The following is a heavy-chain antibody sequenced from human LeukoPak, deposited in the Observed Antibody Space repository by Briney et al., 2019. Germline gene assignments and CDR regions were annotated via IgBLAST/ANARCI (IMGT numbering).Heavy chain of an antibody. CDR3: ARGRRISSSIFGVVV. CDR2: INPNSGGT. J-gene: IGHJ4*02. V-gene: IGHV1-2*02. CDR1: GYTFTCYY. Sequence: ASVKVSCKASGYTFTCYYMHWVRQAPGQGLEWMGWINPNSGGTNYAQKFQGRVTMTRDTSISTAYMELSRLRSDDTAVYYCARGRRISSSIFGVVVWGQGTLVTVSS. D-gene: IGHD3-3*01.